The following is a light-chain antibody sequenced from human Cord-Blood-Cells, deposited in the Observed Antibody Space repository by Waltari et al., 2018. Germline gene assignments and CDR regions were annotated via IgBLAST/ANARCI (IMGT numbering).Light chain of an antibody. V-gene: IGLV2-14*01. CDR2: DVS. CDR1: SSDVGGYNY. J-gene: IGLJ3*02. Sequence: QSALTQPASVSGSPGQSITISCTGTSSDVGGYNYVSWYQQHPGKAPKLMIYDVSKRPSGVSHRFSGSKSGNTASLTISGLQAEDEADYYCSSYTGSSTWVFGGGTKLTVL. CDR3: SSYTGSSTWV.